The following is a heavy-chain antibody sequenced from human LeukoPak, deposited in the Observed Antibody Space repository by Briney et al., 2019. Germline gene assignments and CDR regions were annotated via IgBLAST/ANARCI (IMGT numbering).Heavy chain of an antibody. CDR1: GGSISSYY. Sequence: SETLSLTCTVSGGSISSYYWSWVRQPPGKGLEWIGYIYYSGSTNYKPSLKSRVTISVGTSKNQFSLKLSSVTAADTAVYYCARGGSGYSGGFDYWGQGTLVTVSS. V-gene: IGHV4-59*01. CDR2: IYYSGST. CDR3: ARGGSGYSGGFDY. J-gene: IGHJ4*02. D-gene: IGHD3-3*01.